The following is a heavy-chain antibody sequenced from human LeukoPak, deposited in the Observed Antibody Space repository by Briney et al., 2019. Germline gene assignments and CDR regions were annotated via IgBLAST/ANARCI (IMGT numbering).Heavy chain of an antibody. J-gene: IGHJ4*02. D-gene: IGHD5-18*01. CDR1: GFTFSSYE. Sequence: PGGSLRLSCAASGFTFSSYEMNWVRQAPGKGLEWVSYISSSGSTIYYADSVKGRFTISRDNAKNSLYLQMNRLRAEDTAVYYCTREEVDTAMVDYWGQGTLVTVSS. V-gene: IGHV3-48*03. CDR3: TREEVDTAMVDY. CDR2: ISSSGSTI.